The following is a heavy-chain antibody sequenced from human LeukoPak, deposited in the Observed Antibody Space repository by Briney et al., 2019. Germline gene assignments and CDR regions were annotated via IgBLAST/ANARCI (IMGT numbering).Heavy chain of an antibody. Sequence: SETLSLTCTVSGGSISSSSYYWGWIRQPPGKGLEWIGSIYYSGSTYYNPSLKSRVTISVDTSKNQSSLRLSSVTAADTAVYYCATTVVTPGAFDIWGQGTMVTVSS. J-gene: IGHJ3*02. D-gene: IGHD4-23*01. CDR2: IYYSGST. CDR1: GGSISSSSYY. V-gene: IGHV4-39*07. CDR3: ATTVVTPGAFDI.